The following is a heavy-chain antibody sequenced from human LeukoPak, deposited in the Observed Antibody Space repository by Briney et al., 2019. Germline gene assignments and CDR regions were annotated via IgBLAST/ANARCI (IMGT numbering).Heavy chain of an antibody. V-gene: IGHV4-59*12. Sequence: SETLSLTCTVSGGSISGYYWSWIRQPPGKGLEWIGYIYYSGNTKYNPSLKSRVTISVDSSKNQFSLNLSSVTAADTAVYYCARVDSSSGYWGQGTLVTVSS. CDR2: IYYSGNT. J-gene: IGHJ4*02. CDR1: GGSISGYY. CDR3: ARVDSSSGY. D-gene: IGHD6-6*01.